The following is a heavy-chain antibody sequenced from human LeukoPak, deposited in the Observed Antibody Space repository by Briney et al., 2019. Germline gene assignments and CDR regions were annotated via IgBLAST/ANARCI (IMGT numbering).Heavy chain of an antibody. V-gene: IGHV3-7*03. CDR3: AKGGSYRSQPYFDY. Sequence: GGSLRLSCAASEFIFSSSWMSWVRQAPGKGLEWVANIKQDGSEKYYADSVKGRFTISRDNSKNTVYLQMNSLRAEDTAVYYCAKGGSYRSQPYFDYWGQGTPVTVSS. D-gene: IGHD3-16*02. CDR2: IKQDGSEK. CDR1: EFIFSSSW. J-gene: IGHJ4*02.